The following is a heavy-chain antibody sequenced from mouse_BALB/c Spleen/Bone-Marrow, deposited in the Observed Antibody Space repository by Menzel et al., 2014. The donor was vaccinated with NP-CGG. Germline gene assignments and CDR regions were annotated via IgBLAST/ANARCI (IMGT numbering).Heavy chain of an antibody. CDR3: TRGSSYVGYAMDY. CDR1: GYTFTNNW. D-gene: IGHD1-1*01. CDR2: IYPSDSYT. J-gene: IGHJ4*01. V-gene: IGHV1S126*01. Sequence: VQLQESGAELVRPGASVKLSCKASGYTFTNNWINWVKQRPGQGLEWIGNIYPSDSYTNYNQKFKDKATLTVDKSSSTAYMQLGSPTSEDSAVYYCTRGSSYVGYAMDYWGQGTSVTVSS.